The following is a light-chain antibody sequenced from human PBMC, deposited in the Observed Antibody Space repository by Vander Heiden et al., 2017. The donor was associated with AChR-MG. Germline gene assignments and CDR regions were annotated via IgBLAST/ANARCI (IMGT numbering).Light chain of an antibody. CDR2: SNT. J-gene: IGLJ3*02. V-gene: IGLV1-40*01. Sequence: QSVLTQPPSMSGAPGQRVTIPCTGSSSNIGAGYTVPWYQQLPGTAPKLLISSNTNRPSDVPDRFSGSRSATSASLAITGLQAEDDADYYCQSFDTSLSAWVFGGGTRLTVL. CDR3: QSFDTSLSAWV. CDR1: SSNIGAGYT.